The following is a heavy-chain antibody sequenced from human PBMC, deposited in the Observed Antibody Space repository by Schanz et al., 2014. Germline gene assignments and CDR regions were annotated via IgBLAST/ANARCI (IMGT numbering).Heavy chain of an antibody. J-gene: IGHJ4*02. CDR3: ARDGVDAAAGGNY. Sequence: QVQLVQSGAEVKKPGASVKVSCKTSGYTFSSYGITWVRQAPGQGLEWMGWISPYNGNTNYAQKFQGRLTMTRDTSTSTVYMELSSLRSEDTAVYYCARDGVDAAAGGNYWGQGTLXTVSS. CDR1: GYTFSSYG. V-gene: IGHV1-18*01. D-gene: IGHD6-13*01. CDR2: ISPYNGNT.